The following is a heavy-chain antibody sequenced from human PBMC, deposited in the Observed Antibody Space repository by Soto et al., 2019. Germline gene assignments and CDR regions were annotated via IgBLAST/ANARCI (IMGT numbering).Heavy chain of an antibody. Sequence: ASVKFSCKASGYTFTSYGISWVRQAPGQVLECMVWISAYNGNTNYXXKLQGRVXXTTDTSTSTAXVELRXLRSDDTDVYYCASGYYDSSGYDYWRQGTLVTVSS. CDR3: ASGYYDSSGYDY. CDR2: ISAYNGNT. D-gene: IGHD3-22*01. V-gene: IGHV1-18*01. J-gene: IGHJ4*02. CDR1: GYTFTSYG.